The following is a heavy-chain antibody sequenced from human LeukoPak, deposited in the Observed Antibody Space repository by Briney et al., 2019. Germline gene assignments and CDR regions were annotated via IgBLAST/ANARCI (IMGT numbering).Heavy chain of an antibody. Sequence: GGSLRLSCAASGFTFSSYWMHWVRQAPGKGLVWVSRIISDGSSASYADSVKGRFTISRDNAKNTLYLQINSLRAEDTAVYYCARNSHYLPEYRGQGTLGTVSS. J-gene: IGHJ4*01. CDR1: GFTFSSYW. D-gene: IGHD3-10*01. V-gene: IGHV3-74*01. CDR2: IISDGSSA. CDR3: ARNSHYLPEY.